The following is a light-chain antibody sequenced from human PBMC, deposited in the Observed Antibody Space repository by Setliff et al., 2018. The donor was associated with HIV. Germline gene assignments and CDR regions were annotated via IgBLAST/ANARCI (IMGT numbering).Light chain of an antibody. V-gene: IGLV2-23*01. CDR2: QAT. J-gene: IGLJ1*01. CDR3: CSNTGSNTFA. Sequence: QSALTQPASVSGSPGQSITISCTGTSSDIGRYNLVSWYQQYPGKAPKFMIYQATKRPSGVSNRFSGSKSGNVASLTISGLQAEDEADYYCCSNTGSNTFAFGTGTKVTVL. CDR1: SSDIGRYNL.